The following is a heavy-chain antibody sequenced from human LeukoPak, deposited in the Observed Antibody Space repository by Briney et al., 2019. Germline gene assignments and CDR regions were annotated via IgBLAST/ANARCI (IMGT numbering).Heavy chain of an antibody. V-gene: IGHV1-3*01. D-gene: IGHD1-1*01. J-gene: IGHJ5*02. Sequence: AAVKVSCKASGYTFTSYTMHRVRQAPGQRLEWMGWINAGNGNTKYSQKFQSRVTTTTDTSASTAYMELSSLRSEDTAVYYCARETRVGRWFVRWGQGTLVIVSS. CDR1: GYTFTSYT. CDR2: INAGNGNT. CDR3: ARETRVGRWFVR.